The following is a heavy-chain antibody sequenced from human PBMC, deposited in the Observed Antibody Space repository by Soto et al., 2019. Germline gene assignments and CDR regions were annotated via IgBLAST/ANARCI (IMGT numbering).Heavy chain of an antibody. V-gene: IGHV1-46*02. CDR3: ARGGHIAVVTASFDY. CDR1: GYTLNTYY. J-gene: IGHJ4*02. CDR2: IHPSGGGS. Sequence: ASVKVSCKSSGYTLNTYYLHWVRQAPGQGLEWMGIIHPSGGGSTYAQKFLGRVTMTRDTSTSTVFMELSSLRSADTAVYYCARGGHIAVVTASFDYWGQGTLVTVS. D-gene: IGHD2-21*02.